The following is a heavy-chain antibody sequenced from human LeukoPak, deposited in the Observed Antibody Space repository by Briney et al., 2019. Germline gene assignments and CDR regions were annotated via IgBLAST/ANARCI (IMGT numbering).Heavy chain of an antibody. J-gene: IGHJ4*02. D-gene: IGHD3-22*01. CDR2: IYTSGST. Sequence: SETLSLTCTVSGGSISSGSYFWSWIRQHAGKGLEWIGRIYTSGSTNYSPSLKSRVTISVDTSRNQFSLNLTSVTAADTAMYYCAREQWAYRSYYASSGYHDYWGQGTLVTVSS. V-gene: IGHV4-61*02. CDR1: GGSISSGSYF. CDR3: AREQWAYRSYYASSGYHDY.